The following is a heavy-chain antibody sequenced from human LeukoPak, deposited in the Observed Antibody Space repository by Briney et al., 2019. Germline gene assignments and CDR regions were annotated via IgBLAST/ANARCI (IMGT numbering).Heavy chain of an antibody. V-gene: IGHV1-2*02. J-gene: IGHJ3*02. D-gene: IGHD3-22*01. CDR3: ARYDDSSELSFYM. CDR2: INPNTGNT. CDR1: GYTFTHYY. Sequence: ASVKVSCKSSGYTFTHYYTHWVRQAPGQGLEWMGWINPNTGNTKYEQKFQGKVTMTRDTSISTAYMELRSLRSDDTAVYYCARYDDSSELSFYMWGQGTMVTVSS.